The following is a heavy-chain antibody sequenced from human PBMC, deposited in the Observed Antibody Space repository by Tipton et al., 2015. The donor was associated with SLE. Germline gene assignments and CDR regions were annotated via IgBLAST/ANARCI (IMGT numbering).Heavy chain of an antibody. J-gene: IGHJ4*02. D-gene: IGHD3-3*01. CDR3: ARITGFLEWLLHN. V-gene: IGHV3-48*01. Sequence: SLRLSCAASGFTFSSYSMNWVRQAPGKGLEWVSYISSSSSTIYYADSVKGRFTISRDNAKNSLYLQMNSLRAEDTAVYYCARITGFLEWLLHNWGRETLVAVSS. CDR1: GFTFSSYS. CDR2: ISSSSSTI.